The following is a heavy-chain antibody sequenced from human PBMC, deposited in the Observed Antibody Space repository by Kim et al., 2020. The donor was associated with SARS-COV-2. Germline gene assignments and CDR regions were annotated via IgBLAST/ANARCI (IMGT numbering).Heavy chain of an antibody. V-gene: IGHV4-59*09. CDR3: ARGRYCSGGSCHTDY. J-gene: IGHJ4*02. D-gene: IGHD2-15*01. Sequence: PSLKSRVTISVDTSKTQFSLKLSSVTAADTAVYYCARGRYCSGGSCHTDYWGQGTLVTVSS.